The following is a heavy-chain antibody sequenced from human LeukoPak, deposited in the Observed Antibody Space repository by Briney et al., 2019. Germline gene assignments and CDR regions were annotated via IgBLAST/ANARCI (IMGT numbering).Heavy chain of an antibody. CDR2: IYYSGST. Sequence: PSETLSLTCTVSGGSISSSSYYWGWIRQPPGKGLEWIGYIYYSGSTNYNPSLKSRVTISVDTSKNQFSLKLSSVTAADTAVYYCARDPHYDFWSGVRGYFDYWGQGTLVTVSS. J-gene: IGHJ4*02. CDR3: ARDPHYDFWSGVRGYFDY. V-gene: IGHV4-61*05. D-gene: IGHD3-3*01. CDR1: GGSISSSSYY.